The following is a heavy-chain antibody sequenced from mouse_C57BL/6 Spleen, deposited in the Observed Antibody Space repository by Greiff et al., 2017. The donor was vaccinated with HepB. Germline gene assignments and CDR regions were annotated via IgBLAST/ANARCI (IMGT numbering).Heavy chain of an antibody. D-gene: IGHD2-1*01. CDR1: GFSFNTYA. V-gene: IGHV10-1*01. J-gene: IGHJ4*01. CDR2: IRSKSTNYAT. CDR3: VRHEGVYLGYSMDY. Sequence: EVQLVESGGGLVQPKGSLKLSCAASGFSFNTYAMNWVRQAPGKGLEWVARIRSKSTNYATYYADSVKDRFTISRDDSESMLYLQMNNLKTEETAMYYCVRHEGVYLGYSMDYLGQGTSVTVSS.